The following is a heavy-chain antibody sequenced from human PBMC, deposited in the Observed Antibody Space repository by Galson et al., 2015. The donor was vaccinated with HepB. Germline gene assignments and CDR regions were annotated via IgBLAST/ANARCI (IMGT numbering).Heavy chain of an antibody. CDR1: GFSFNAYS. CDR3: ASGHHFSDSSGDY. J-gene: IGHJ4*02. D-gene: IGHD3-22*01. Sequence: LRLSCAASGFSFNAYSMNWVRQAPGKGLEWVSSISSSSSYIYYADSVKGRFTISRDNAENSLFLQMNSLRAEDTAVYYCASGHHFSDSSGDYWGQGTLVTVSS. CDR2: ISSSSSYI. V-gene: IGHV3-21*01.